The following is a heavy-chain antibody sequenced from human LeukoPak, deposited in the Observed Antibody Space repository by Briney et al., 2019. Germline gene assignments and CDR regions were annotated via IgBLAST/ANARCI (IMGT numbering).Heavy chain of an antibody. Sequence: GESLKISTKASGYSFTSYWIGWLRQMPGKGLVWMGIIYPGDSDTSYSPSFQGQVAISADTSVSTAYLQWSSLKASDTAMYYCARHSSVGATRDWFDPWGQGTLVTVSS. J-gene: IGHJ5*02. CDR1: GYSFTSYW. CDR3: ARHSSVGATRDWFDP. V-gene: IGHV5-51*01. CDR2: IYPGDSDT. D-gene: IGHD1-26*01.